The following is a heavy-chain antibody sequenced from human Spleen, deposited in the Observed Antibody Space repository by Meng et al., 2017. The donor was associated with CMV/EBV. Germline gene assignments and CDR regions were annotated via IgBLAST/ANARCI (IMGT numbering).Heavy chain of an antibody. CDR1: GFTFSSYG. V-gene: IGHV3-33*01. Sequence: GKSLKISCAASGFTFSSYGMHWVRQAPGKGLEWVAFIRYDGSNKYYADSVKGRFTISRDNSKNTLYLQMNSLRAEDTAVYYCARDGSRDCSSTSCYYRTWGQGTLVTVSS. J-gene: IGHJ5*02. D-gene: IGHD2-2*01. CDR2: IRYDGSNK. CDR3: ARDGSRDCSSTSCYYRT.